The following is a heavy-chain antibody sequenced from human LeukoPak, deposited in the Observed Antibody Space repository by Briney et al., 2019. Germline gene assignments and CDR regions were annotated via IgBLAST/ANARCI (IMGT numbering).Heavy chain of an antibody. Sequence: GGSLRLSCAASGFTFSNAWMSWVRQAPGKGLEWVGRIKSKTDGGTTDYAAPVKGRFTISRDDSKNTLYLQMNSLKTEDTAVYYCTTEDGVVTHFDYWGQGTLVTVSS. V-gene: IGHV3-15*01. J-gene: IGHJ4*02. CDR1: GFTFSNAW. CDR3: TTEDGVVTHFDY. D-gene: IGHD3-3*01. CDR2: IKSKTDGGTT.